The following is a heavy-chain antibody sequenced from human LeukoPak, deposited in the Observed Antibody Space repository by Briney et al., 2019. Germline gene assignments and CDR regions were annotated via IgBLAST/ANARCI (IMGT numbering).Heavy chain of an antibody. CDR3: APLSFLEWLDA. J-gene: IGHJ4*02. CDR2: ISSSSSYI. Sequence: GGSLRLSCAASGFTFSSYSMNWVRQAPGKGLEWVSSISSSSSYIYYADSVKGRFTISRDNAKNSLYLRMNSLRAEDTAVYYCAPLSFLEWLDAWGQGTLVTVSS. V-gene: IGHV3-21*01. CDR1: GFTFSSYS. D-gene: IGHD3-3*01.